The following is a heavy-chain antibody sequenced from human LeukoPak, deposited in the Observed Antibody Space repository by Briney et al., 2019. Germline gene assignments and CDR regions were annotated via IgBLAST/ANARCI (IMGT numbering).Heavy chain of an antibody. CDR1: GFTFSSYA. CDR2: ISSDSSYI. D-gene: IGHD6-13*01. Sequence: PGGSLRLSCAASGFTFSSYAMSWVRQAPGEGLEWVSSISSDSSYIYYADSVKGRFTMSRDNAKNSLYLQMNSLTAEDTAVYYCARSGYSNSWYRWEYWGQGTLVTVSS. J-gene: IGHJ4*02. CDR3: ARSGYSNSWYRWEY. V-gene: IGHV3-21*01.